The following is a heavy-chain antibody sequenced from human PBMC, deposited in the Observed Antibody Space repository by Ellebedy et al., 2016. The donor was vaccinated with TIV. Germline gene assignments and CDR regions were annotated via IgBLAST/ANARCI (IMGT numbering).Heavy chain of an antibody. Sequence: MPSETLSLTCTVSGNSISSGYFCGWIRQPTGKGLAWIGSIYHSGRTYYNPSLKSRVTISVDTSKNQLSLRLSSVTAADTAVYYCARDGAGRWDYWGQGTLVTVSS. CDR1: GNSISSGYF. V-gene: IGHV4-38-2*02. CDR2: IYHSGRT. D-gene: IGHD4-23*01. J-gene: IGHJ4*02. CDR3: ARDGAGRWDY.